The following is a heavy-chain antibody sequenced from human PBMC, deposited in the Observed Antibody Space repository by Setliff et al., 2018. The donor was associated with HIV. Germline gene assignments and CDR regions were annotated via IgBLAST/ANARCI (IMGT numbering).Heavy chain of an antibody. Sequence: GASVKVSCKASGGTFSSYAISWVRQAPGQGLEWMGGIIPIFGTANYAQKFQGRVTITADESTSTAYMELSSLRSEDTAVYYCARALYYDFWSGPRLILIYGMDVWGQGTTVTVSS. CDR3: ARALYYDFWSGPRLILIYGMDV. J-gene: IGHJ6*02. V-gene: IGHV1-69*13. D-gene: IGHD3-3*01. CDR2: IIPIFGTA. CDR1: GGTFSSYA.